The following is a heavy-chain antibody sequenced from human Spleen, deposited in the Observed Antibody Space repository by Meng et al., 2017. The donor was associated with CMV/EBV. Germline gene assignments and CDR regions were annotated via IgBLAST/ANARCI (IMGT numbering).Heavy chain of an antibody. V-gene: IGHV4-34*01. J-gene: IGHJ4*02. Sequence: SETLSLTCDVYGGSLSGYYWSWIRQSPGKGLEWIGEINHSGSTNYNPSLKSRVTISVDTSKNQFSLKLSSVTAADTAVYYCAREPLTVRGVIRDWGQGTLVTVSS. CDR2: INHSGST. CDR1: GGSLSGYY. CDR3: AREPLTVRGVIRD. D-gene: IGHD3-10*01.